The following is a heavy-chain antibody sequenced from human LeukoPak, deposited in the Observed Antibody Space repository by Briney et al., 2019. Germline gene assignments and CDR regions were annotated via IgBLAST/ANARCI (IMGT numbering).Heavy chain of an antibody. CDR1: GGSFSDYN. CDR2: IGHNGST. Sequence: PSETLSLTCAVYGGSFSDYNWTWIRQPPGKGLEWIGEIGHNGSTNYNPSLKGRVTISVDTSKNQFSLKLTSVTAADTAVYYCAREMATSRGAFDIWGQGTMVTVSS. D-gene: IGHD5-24*01. J-gene: IGHJ3*02. CDR3: AREMATSRGAFDI. V-gene: IGHV4-34*01.